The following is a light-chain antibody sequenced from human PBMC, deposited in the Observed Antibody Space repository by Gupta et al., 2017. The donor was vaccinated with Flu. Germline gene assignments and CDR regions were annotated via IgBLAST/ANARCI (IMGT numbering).Light chain of an antibody. Sequence: VTVGKPASISCGTSQGRRHMDGNTYLYWFQQRPGHAPRRLIHMGSYRDSGVPDRFSGSGSGTDFTLKISSVEAEDVGVYYCKQRQHCPWTFGQGTKVEIK. CDR2: MGS. CDR3: KQRQHCPWT. J-gene: IGKJ1*01. CDR1: QGRRHMDGNTY. V-gene: IGKV2-30*02.